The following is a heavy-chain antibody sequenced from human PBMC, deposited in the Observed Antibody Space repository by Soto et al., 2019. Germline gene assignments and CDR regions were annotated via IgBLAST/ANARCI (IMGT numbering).Heavy chain of an antibody. Sequence: GGSLRLSCATSGFTFRTDAMRWGLQAPGEGREVLAVISYDGSNKYSADSVTSRFTISSDNSKNTLYLQMNSLRAEDTAVYYCARAPAYYDILTGYYSKGLNYWGQGTLVTVSS. D-gene: IGHD3-9*01. CDR2: ISYDGSNK. V-gene: IGHV3-30-3*01. CDR1: GFTFRTDA. CDR3: ARAPAYYDILTGYYSKGLNY. J-gene: IGHJ4*02.